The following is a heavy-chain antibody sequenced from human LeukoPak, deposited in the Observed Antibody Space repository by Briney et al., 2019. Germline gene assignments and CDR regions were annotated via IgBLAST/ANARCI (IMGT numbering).Heavy chain of an antibody. CDR3: ASSEAGLRYFDWLRCFDY. CDR2: IYSGGST. Sequence: PGGSLRLSCAASGIVVSASFMTWVRQAPGKGLEWVSLIYSGGSTYYADSVKGRFIISRDNSKNTLYLQMNALKTEDTAVYYCASSEAGLRYFDWLRCFDYWGQGALVAVSS. J-gene: IGHJ4*02. V-gene: IGHV3-66*01. CDR1: GIVVSASF. D-gene: IGHD3-9*01.